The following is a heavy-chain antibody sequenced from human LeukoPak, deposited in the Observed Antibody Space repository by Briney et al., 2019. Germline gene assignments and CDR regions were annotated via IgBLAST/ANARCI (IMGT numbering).Heavy chain of an antibody. V-gene: IGHV3-11*06. D-gene: IGHD1-14*01. CDR2: ISSSSSYT. CDR1: GFNVSDYY. Sequence: GGSLRLSCAASGFNVSDYYMSWIRQAPGKGLEWVSYISSSSSYTNYADSVKGRFTISRDNAKNSLYLQMNSLRAEDTAVYYCARGGSRKWFDPWGQGTLVTVSS. CDR3: ARGGSRKWFDP. J-gene: IGHJ5*02.